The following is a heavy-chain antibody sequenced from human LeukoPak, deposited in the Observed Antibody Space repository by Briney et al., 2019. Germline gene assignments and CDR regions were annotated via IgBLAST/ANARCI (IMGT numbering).Heavy chain of an antibody. CDR2: IGPHSSAT. V-gene: IGHV1-2*02. Sequence: ASVKVTCKSSGFTFTDYYIHWVRQAPGQGLEWMGYIGPHSSATSSPQEFQGRVTMTRDTSMSTAYMELTRLTSDDTAVYYCPREGTGLLSKDFDYWGQGTLVTVSS. CDR3: PREGTGLLSKDFDY. J-gene: IGHJ4*02. CDR1: GFTFTDYY. D-gene: IGHD2/OR15-2a*01.